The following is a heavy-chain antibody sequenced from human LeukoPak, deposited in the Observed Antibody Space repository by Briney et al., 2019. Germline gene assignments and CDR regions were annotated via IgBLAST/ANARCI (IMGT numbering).Heavy chain of an antibody. CDR3: ARDGGGRYGTTLLDY. CDR2: INAANGNI. V-gene: IGHV1-3*01. D-gene: IGHD1/OR15-1a*01. J-gene: IGHJ4*02. CDR1: GYIFTNHG. Sequence: SVKVSCKASGYIFTNHGIHWVRQAPGQRLECMGWINAANGNIKYSPSFQGRVTFTGDISASTVYMEMSSLRSEDTALYYCARDGGGRYGTTLLDYWGQGTLVTVSS.